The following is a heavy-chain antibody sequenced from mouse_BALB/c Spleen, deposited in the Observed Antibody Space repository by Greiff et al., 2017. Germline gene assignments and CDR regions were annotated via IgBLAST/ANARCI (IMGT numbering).Heavy chain of an antibody. CDR1: GYTFTSYT. V-gene: IGHV1-4*01. J-gene: IGHJ4*01. CDR3: ARRRSRYAMDY. Sequence: QVQLQQSGAELARPGASVKMSCTASGYTFTSYTMHWVNQRPGQGLEWIGYINPSSGYTNYNQKFKDKATLTADKSSSTAYMQLSSLTSEDSAVYYCARRRSRYAMDYWGQGTSVTVSS. CDR2: INPSSGYT.